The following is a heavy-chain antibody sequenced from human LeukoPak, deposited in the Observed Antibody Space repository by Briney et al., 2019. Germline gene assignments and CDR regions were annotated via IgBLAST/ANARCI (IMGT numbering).Heavy chain of an antibody. J-gene: IGHJ3*02. CDR1: GYTFIGYY. Sequence: GASVKVSCKASGYTFIGYYMHWVRPAPGQGLEWMGWINPRSGGTNFAQKFQGRVTMTRDTFLSAAYMELSRLRSDDAAVYYCARSPRGFDAFDIWGQGTMVTVSS. CDR3: ARSPRGFDAFDI. D-gene: IGHD3-10*01. CDR2: INPRSGGT. V-gene: IGHV1-2*02.